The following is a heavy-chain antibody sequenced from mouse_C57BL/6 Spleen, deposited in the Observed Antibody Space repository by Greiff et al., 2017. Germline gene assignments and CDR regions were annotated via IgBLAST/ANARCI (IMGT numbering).Heavy chain of an antibody. Sequence: EVQVVESGGDLVKPGGSLQLSCAASGFTFSSYGMSWVCQTPGKRLEWVATISSGGSYTYYPDSVKGRFTISSDIAENSLYLQMSSLKAEDTAMYYCSRLDDYDPSYAMDYWGQGTSVTVSA. CDR1: GFTFSSYG. CDR3: SRLDDYDPSYAMDY. D-gene: IGHD2-4*01. J-gene: IGHJ4*01. CDR2: ISSGGSYT. V-gene: IGHV5-6*01.